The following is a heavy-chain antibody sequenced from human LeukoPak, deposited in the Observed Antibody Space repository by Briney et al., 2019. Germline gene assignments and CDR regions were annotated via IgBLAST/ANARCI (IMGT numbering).Heavy chain of an antibody. CDR1: GFTFSSYW. CDR3: SSGNSHAFDI. J-gene: IGHJ3*02. Sequence: GGSLRLSCAASGFTFSSYWMHWIRQAPGKGLVWVSRINSDGSSTSYADSVKGRFTISRDNAKNTLYLQMNNLRAEDTAVYYCSSGNSHAFDIWGQGTMVTVSS. CDR2: INSDGSST. V-gene: IGHV3-74*01. D-gene: IGHD4-23*01.